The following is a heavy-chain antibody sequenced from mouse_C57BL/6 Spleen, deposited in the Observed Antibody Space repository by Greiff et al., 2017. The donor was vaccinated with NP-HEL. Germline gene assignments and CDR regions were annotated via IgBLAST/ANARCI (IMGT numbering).Heavy chain of an antibody. CDR1: GFSLTSYA. CDR3: ARNEDAMDY. V-gene: IGHV2-9-1*01. Sequence: VKLQASGPGLVAPSQSLSIPCTVSGFSLTSYAISWVRQPPGKGLEWLGVIWTGGGTNYNSALKSRLSISKDNSKSQVFLKMNSLQTDDTARYYCARNEDAMDYWGQGTSVTVSS. J-gene: IGHJ4*01. CDR2: IWTGGGT.